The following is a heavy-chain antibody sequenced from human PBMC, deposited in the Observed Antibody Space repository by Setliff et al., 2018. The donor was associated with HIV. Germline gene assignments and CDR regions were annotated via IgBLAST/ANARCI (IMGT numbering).Heavy chain of an antibody. CDR2: IIPIFGTA. D-gene: IGHD2-15*01. J-gene: IGHJ6*02. CDR1: GGTFSSYA. V-gene: IGHV1-69*13. Sequence: ASVKVSCKASGGTFSSYAISWVRQAPGQGLEWMGGIIPIFGTANYAQKFQGRVTITADESTSTAYMELSSLRSEDTAVYYCARGPRSVAATIDGMDVWGQGTTVTVSS. CDR3: ARGPRSVAATIDGMDV.